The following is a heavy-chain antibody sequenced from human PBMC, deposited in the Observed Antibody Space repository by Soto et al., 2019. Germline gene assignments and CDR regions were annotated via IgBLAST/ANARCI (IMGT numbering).Heavy chain of an antibody. Sequence: QVQMVQSGAEVKKPGSSARVSCKVSGGTFSRHSISWVRQAPGQGLEWMGGIIPIFDATKYAQKFQARITITAGESTTTFHMVLSGMKPEDTAIYYCARDLTTARGSWGQGTLVTVS. D-gene: IGHD2-21*02. J-gene: IGHJ4*02. CDR1: GGTFSRHS. CDR2: IIPIFDAT. V-gene: IGHV1-69*01. CDR3: ARDLTTARGS.